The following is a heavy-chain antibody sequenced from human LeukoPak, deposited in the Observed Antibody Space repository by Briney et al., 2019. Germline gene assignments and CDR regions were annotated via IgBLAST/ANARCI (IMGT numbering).Heavy chain of an antibody. V-gene: IGHV4-59*08. Sequence: SSETLSLTCTVSGGSISSYYWSWIRQPPGKGLEWIGYIYYSGSTNYNPSLKSRVTISVDTSKNQFSLKLSSVTAADTAVYYCARRYYYDSSGHQTYAFDIWGQGTMVTVSS. CDR1: GGSISSYY. CDR2: IYYSGST. D-gene: IGHD3-22*01. J-gene: IGHJ3*02. CDR3: ARRYYYDSSGHQTYAFDI.